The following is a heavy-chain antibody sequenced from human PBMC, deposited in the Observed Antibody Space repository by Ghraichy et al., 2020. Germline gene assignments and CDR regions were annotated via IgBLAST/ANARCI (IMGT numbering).Heavy chain of an antibody. V-gene: IGHV3-33*01. CDR1: GFTFSSYG. Sequence: GGSLRLSCAASGFTFSSYGMHWVRQAPGKGLEWVAVIWYDGSNKYYADSVKGRFTISRDNSKNTLYLQMNSLRAEDTAVYYWAREGLGDSSGSDAFDIWGQGTMVTVSS. CDR2: IWYDGSNK. D-gene: IGHD6-19*01. J-gene: IGHJ3*02. CDR3: AREGLGDSSGSDAFDI.